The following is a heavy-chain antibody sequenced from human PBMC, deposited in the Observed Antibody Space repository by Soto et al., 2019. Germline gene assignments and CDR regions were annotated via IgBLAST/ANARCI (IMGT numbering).Heavy chain of an antibody. J-gene: IGHJ4*02. Sequence: EVPLLESGGGLAQPGGSLRLSCAASGFPFSSYAMTWVRQAPGKGLEWVSVISGSVGTRYYADSVKGRFIISRDNSKKELYLQMASLRAEDTAVYYCATSLLLSNFDFWSDYLDSLGPGALGTV. CDR2: ISGSVGTR. V-gene: IGHV3-23*01. CDR1: GFPFSSYA. CDR3: ATSLLLSNFDFWSDYLDS. D-gene: IGHD3-3*01.